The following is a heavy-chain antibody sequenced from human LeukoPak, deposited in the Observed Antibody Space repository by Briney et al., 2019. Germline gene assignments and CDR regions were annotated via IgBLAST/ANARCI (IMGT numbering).Heavy chain of an antibody. CDR3: ARVPNSGWYYFDY. Sequence: PSGTLSLTCTVSGGSISSYYWSWIRQPPGKGLEWIGYIYYSGSTSYNPSLNSRVTISVGTSKNQFSLKLSSVTAADTAVYYCARVPNSGWYYFDYWGQGTLVTVSS. CDR1: GGSISSYY. D-gene: IGHD6-19*01. CDR2: IYYSGST. V-gene: IGHV4-59*01. J-gene: IGHJ4*02.